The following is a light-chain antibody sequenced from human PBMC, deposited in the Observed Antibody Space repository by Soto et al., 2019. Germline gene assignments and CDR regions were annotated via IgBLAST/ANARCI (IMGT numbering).Light chain of an antibody. CDR3: QSWGTGIHVV. J-gene: IGLJ2*01. Sequence: QPVLPQSPSASASLGASVKLTCTLSSGHSSYAIAWHQQQPEKGPRYLMKLDSDGSHTQGDAIPDRFSGSSSGAERCLTISSLQAEDEADYYCQSWGTGIHVVFGGGSKLSV. V-gene: IGLV4-69*01. CDR1: SGHSSYA. CDR2: LDSDGSH.